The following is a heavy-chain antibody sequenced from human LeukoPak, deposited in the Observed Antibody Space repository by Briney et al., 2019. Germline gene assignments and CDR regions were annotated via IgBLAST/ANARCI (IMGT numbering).Heavy chain of an antibody. CDR2: ISAYNGNT. Sequence: ASVKVSCKASGYTFTSYGISWVRQAPGQGLERMGWISAYNGNTNYAQKLQGRVTMTTDTSTSTAYMELRSLRSDDTAVYYCARQLGYCSSTSCYNWFDPWGQGTLVTVSS. D-gene: IGHD2-2*01. CDR1: GYTFTSYG. J-gene: IGHJ5*02. CDR3: ARQLGYCSSTSCYNWFDP. V-gene: IGHV1-18*01.